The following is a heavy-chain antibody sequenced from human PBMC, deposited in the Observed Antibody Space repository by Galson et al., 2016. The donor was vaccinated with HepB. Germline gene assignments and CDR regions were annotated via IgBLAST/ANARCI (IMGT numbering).Heavy chain of an antibody. CDR1: EFAFSSYA. V-gene: IGHV3-33*08. CDR2: IWYDGSNK. CDR3: AREKYSGSRTFDY. J-gene: IGHJ4*02. Sequence: SLRLSCAASEFAFSSYAMHWVRQAPGEGLQWVALIWYDGSNKYYVDSVKGRFTISRDNSKNTLYLQMNSLRAEDTAVYYCAREKYSGSRTFDYWGQGTLVTVSS. D-gene: IGHD1-26*01.